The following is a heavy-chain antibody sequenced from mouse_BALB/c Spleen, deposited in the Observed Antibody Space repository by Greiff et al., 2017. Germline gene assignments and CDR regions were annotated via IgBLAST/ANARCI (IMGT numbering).Heavy chain of an antibody. Sequence: EVKVVESGGGLVQPGGSLRLSCATSGFTFTDYYMSWVRQPPGKALEWLGFIRNKANGYTTEYSASVKGRFTISRDNSQSILYLQMNTLRAEDSATYYCARDYYGSSSWFAYWGQGTLVTVSA. CDR2: IRNKANGYTT. J-gene: IGHJ3*01. V-gene: IGHV7-3*02. CDR3: ARDYYGSSSWFAY. D-gene: IGHD1-1*01. CDR1: GFTFTDYY.